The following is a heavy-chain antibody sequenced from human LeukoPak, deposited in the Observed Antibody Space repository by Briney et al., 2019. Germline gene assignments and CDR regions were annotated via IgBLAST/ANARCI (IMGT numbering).Heavy chain of an antibody. D-gene: IGHD5-18*01. V-gene: IGHV5-51*01. J-gene: IGHJ4*02. Sequence: GESLKISCKASGYSFTTYWIGWVRQMPGKGLEWMGIIFPADSDSRNSPSFQGQVTISADKSISTAYLQWSSLKASDTAIYYCARQYNYGYDYWGQGTLVTVSS. CDR1: GYSFTTYW. CDR2: IFPADSDS. CDR3: ARQYNYGYDY.